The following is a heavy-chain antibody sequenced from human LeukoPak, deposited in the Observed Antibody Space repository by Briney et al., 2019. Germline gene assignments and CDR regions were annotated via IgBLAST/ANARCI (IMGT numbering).Heavy chain of an antibody. D-gene: IGHD1-14*01. CDR3: ASIPSGPENAFDI. Sequence: ASVKVSCKASGYTFTGYYMHWVRQAPGQGLEWMGRINPNSGGTNYAQKFQGRVTMTRDTSISTAYMELSRLRSDDTAVYYCASIPSGPENAFDIWGQGTMVTVSA. J-gene: IGHJ3*02. CDR2: INPNSGGT. V-gene: IGHV1-2*06. CDR1: GYTFTGYY.